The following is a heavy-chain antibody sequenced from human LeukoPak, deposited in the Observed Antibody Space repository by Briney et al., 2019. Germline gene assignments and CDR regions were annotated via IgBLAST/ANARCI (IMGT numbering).Heavy chain of an antibody. CDR3: TTESFHY. D-gene: IGHD3-10*01. Sequence: PGGSLRLSCAVSGFTFGGFAMNWVRQAPGKGLEWVSIISNSGTITSYADSVKGRFTISRDNSKNTVYLQMNSLRAEDTALYYCTTESFHYWGQGSLVAVSS. CDR2: ISNSGTIT. CDR1: GFTFGGFA. V-gene: IGHV3-23*01. J-gene: IGHJ4*02.